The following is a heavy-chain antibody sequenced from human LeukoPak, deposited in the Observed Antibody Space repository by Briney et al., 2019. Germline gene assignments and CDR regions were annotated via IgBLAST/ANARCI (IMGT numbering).Heavy chain of an antibody. V-gene: IGHV1-24*01. J-gene: IGHJ4*02. Sequence: HWASVKVSCKVSGYTLTELSMHWVRQAPGKGLEWMGGFDPEDGETIYAQKFQGRVTMTEDTSTDTAYMELSSLRSGDTAVYYCAGFWSGYYVNWGQGTLVTVSS. D-gene: IGHD3-3*01. CDR1: GYTLTELS. CDR2: FDPEDGET. CDR3: AGFWSGYYVN.